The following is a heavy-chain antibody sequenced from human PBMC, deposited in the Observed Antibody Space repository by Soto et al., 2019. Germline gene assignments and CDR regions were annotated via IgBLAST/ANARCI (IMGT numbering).Heavy chain of an antibody. Sequence: QVQLVQSGAEVKKPGASVKVSCKASGYTFTSYGISWVRQAPGQGLEWMGWISAYNGNTNYAQKLQGGVTMPTDTSTSTDYMELRSRRSDDTAVYYCARGVVSYDDYIWGSYRYLDACDIWGQGTMVTVSS. V-gene: IGHV1-18*01. CDR3: ARGVVSYDDYIWGSYRYLDACDI. J-gene: IGHJ3*02. D-gene: IGHD3-16*02. CDR2: ISAYNGNT. CDR1: GYTFTSYG.